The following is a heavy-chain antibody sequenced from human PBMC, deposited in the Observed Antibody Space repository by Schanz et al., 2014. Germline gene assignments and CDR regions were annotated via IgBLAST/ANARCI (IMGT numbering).Heavy chain of an antibody. V-gene: IGHV1-46*01. J-gene: IGHJ4*02. CDR1: GYTFTSYY. Sequence: QVQLVQSGAEVKKPGASVKVSCKASGYTFTSYYMHWVRQAPGQGLEWMGIINPSGGSTSYAQKCQGRVTMTRDTSTSTALRELRSLASDDTAGDCGARDGPINDNWGQGTAVAVSS. CDR2: INPSGGST. CDR3: ARDGPINDN.